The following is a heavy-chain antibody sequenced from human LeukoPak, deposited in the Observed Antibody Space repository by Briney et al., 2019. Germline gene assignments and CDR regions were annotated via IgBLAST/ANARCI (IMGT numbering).Heavy chain of an antibody. CDR3: ARDAGSWEWLVDFDY. D-gene: IGHD6-19*01. CDR2: ISYDGSNK. V-gene: IGHV3-30*04. Sequence: GGSLRLSCAASGFTFSSYAMHWVRQAPGKGLEWVAVISYDGSNKYYADSVKGRFTISRDNSKNTLYLQMNGLRAEDTAVYYCARDAGSWEWLVDFDYWGQGTLVTVSS. CDR1: GFTFSSYA. J-gene: IGHJ4*02.